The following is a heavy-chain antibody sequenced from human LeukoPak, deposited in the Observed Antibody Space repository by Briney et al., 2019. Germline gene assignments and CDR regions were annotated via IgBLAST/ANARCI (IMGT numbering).Heavy chain of an antibody. J-gene: IGHJ4*02. D-gene: IGHD2-21*02. Sequence: PGGSLRLSCAASGFTFSSYSMNWVRQAPGKGLEWVSYISSSISTKYYADSVKGRFTISRDTRDNSKNTLYLQMNSLRAEDTAVYYCAREGDSRKFDYWGQGTLVTVSS. CDR1: GFTFSSYS. CDR2: ISSSISTK. CDR3: AREGDSRKFDY. V-gene: IGHV3-48*01.